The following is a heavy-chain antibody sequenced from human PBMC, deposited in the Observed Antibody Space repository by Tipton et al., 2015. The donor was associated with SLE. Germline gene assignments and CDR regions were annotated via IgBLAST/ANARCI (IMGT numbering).Heavy chain of an antibody. CDR3: ARRAETGDPYYHYMDV. V-gene: IGHV3-48*03. CDR1: GFTVSSKY. CDR2: ISSSGSTI. D-gene: IGHD7-27*01. J-gene: IGHJ6*03. Sequence: GSLRLSCAASGFTVSSKYMNWVRQAPGKGLEWVSYISSSGSTISYADSVKGRFTISRDNAKNSLYLQMNGLRVEDTAVYYCARRAETGDPYYHYMDVWGKGTTVTVSS.